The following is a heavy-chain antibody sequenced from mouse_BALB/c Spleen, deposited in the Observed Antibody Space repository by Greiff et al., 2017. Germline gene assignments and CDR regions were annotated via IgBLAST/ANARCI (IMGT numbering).Heavy chain of an antibody. CDR2: INPSNGRT. V-gene: IGHV1S81*02. Sequence: QVQLQQPGAELVKPGASVKLSCKASGYTFTSYWMHWVKQRPGQGLEWIGEINPSNGRTNYNEKFKSKATLTVDKSSSTAYMQLSSLTSEDSAVYYCAREKVYGNYEAMDYWGQGTSVTVSS. J-gene: IGHJ4*01. CDR3: AREKVYGNYEAMDY. D-gene: IGHD2-1*01. CDR1: GYTFTSYW.